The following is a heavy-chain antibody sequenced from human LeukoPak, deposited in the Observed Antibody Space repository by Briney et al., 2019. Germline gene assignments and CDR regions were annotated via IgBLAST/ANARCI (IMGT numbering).Heavy chain of an antibody. V-gene: IGHV4-31*03. J-gene: IGHJ3*02. D-gene: IGHD5-24*01. Sequence: SETLSLACSVSGGSISSDDYCWNWIRQHPGKGLEWIGYIYYSGSTYYNPSLKSRVALSVDTSKNQFSLKLSSLTAADTAVYYCAKSREEIRGLDAFDIWGQGTMVTVSS. CDR2: IYYSGST. CDR3: AKSREEIRGLDAFDI. CDR1: GGSISSDDYC.